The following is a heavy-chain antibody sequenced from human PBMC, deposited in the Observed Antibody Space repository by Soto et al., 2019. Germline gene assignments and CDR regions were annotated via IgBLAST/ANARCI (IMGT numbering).Heavy chain of an antibody. V-gene: IGHV1-18*04. J-gene: IGHJ3*01. CDR2: INTYNGNT. CDR1: GYTFTSYG. Sequence: QVQLVQSGAEVKKPGASVKVSCKASGYTFTSYGISWVRQAPGQGLEWMGWINTYNGNTNYAQKVQGRVTMTTDTSTSTAYMELRSLTSDDTAVYFCARISARRNDFDVWGQGTVVTVSS. CDR3: ARISARRNDFDV.